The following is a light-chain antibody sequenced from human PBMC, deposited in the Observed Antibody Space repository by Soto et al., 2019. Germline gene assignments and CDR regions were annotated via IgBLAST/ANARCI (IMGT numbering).Light chain of an antibody. Sequence: ETVLTQSPGTLSLSPGERATLSCKASQSITSTYLAWYQQKPGQAPRLLIYGASGRATGIPDRFSGSGSGTDFTLTISRLEPEDFAVYYCQQYGNSRWTFGQGTKVDIK. CDR1: QSITSTY. V-gene: IGKV3-20*01. CDR3: QQYGNSRWT. CDR2: GAS. J-gene: IGKJ1*01.